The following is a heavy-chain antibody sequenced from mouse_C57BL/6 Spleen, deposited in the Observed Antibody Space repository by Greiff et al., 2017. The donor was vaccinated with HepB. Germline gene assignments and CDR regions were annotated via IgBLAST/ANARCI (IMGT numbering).Heavy chain of an antibody. V-gene: IGHV1-15*01. Sequence: QVQLKESGAELVRPGASVTLSCKASGYTFTDYEMHWVKQTPVHGLEWIGAIDPETGGTAYNQKFKGKAILTADKSSSTAYMELRSLTSEDSAVYYCTRNGKPSFDYWGQGTTLTVSS. CDR3: TRNGKPSFDY. D-gene: IGHD1-1*01. CDR2: IDPETGGT. J-gene: IGHJ2*01. CDR1: GYTFTDYE.